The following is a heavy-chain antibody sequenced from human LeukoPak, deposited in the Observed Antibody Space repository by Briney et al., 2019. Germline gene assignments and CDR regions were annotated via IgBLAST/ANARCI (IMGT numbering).Heavy chain of an antibody. V-gene: IGHV1-2*02. CDR1: GYDFNGYY. CDR2: IKPKSGGT. D-gene: IGHD3-16*01. CDR3: GRVLDYVGTSFRPPEKYYYYYIDV. J-gene: IGHJ6*03. Sequence: ASVKVSCKASGYDFNGYYIHWVRQTPGQGLEWMGWIKPKSGGTGYAEEFQGRVTMTSHRSVTTAYLEVRRLRSDDTAVYYCGRVLDYVGTSFRPPEKYYYYYIDVWGQGTTVAVSS.